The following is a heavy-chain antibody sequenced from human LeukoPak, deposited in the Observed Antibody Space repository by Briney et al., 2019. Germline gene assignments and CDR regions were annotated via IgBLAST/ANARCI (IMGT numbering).Heavy chain of an antibody. Sequence: SETLSLTCAVYGGSFSGYYWSWIRQPPGKGLEWIGEINHSGSTNYNPSLKSRVTISVDTSMNQFSLKLSSVTAADTAVYYCARVYIAGYYFDYWGQGTLVTVSS. V-gene: IGHV4-34*01. CDR3: ARVYIAGYYFDY. CDR2: INHSGST. J-gene: IGHJ4*02. CDR1: GGSFSGYY. D-gene: IGHD2-15*01.